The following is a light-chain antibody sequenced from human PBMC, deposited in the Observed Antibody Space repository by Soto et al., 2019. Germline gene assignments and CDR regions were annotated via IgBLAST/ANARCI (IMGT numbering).Light chain of an antibody. Sequence: IQMTQSPSSLSASVGDRVTISCRASQSITTYLNWYQQKPGKAPKLLIYAASSLQSGVPPRFSGSGSETDFTLTTSSLQPEDFATYSCQQSYSTTWTFGQGTKVDIK. CDR2: AAS. J-gene: IGKJ1*01. CDR1: QSITTY. V-gene: IGKV1-39*01. CDR3: QQSYSTTWT.